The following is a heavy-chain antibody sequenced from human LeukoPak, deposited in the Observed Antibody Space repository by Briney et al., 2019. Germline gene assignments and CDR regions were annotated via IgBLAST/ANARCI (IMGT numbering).Heavy chain of an antibody. V-gene: IGHV1-2*02. D-gene: IGHD5-12*01. J-gene: IGHJ4*02. CDR2: ITPNSGGT. CDR3: ARAGIVANICDY. CDR1: GYTFTAYY. Sequence: ASVKVSCKASGYTFTAYYMHWVRQAPGQGLEWMGWITPNSGGTNYAQKLQGRVTRTRDTSISTAYMELSRLRADDTTMYYCARAGIVANICDYWGQGTLVTVSS.